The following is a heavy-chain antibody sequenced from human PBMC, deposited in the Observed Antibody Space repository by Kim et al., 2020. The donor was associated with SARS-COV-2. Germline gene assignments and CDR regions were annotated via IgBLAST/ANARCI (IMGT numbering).Heavy chain of an antibody. J-gene: IGHJ6*02. CDR2: ISSSSSYI. D-gene: IGHD2-15*01. V-gene: IGHV3-21*01. CDR3: ARDGNYCSGGSCYGMDV. CDR1: GFTFSSYS. Sequence: GGSMRLSCAASGFTFSSYSMNWVSQAPGKGLEWVSSISSSSSYIYYADSVKGRFTISRDNAKNSLYLQMNSLRAEDTAVYYCARDGNYCSGGSCYGMDVWGQGTTFTVSS.